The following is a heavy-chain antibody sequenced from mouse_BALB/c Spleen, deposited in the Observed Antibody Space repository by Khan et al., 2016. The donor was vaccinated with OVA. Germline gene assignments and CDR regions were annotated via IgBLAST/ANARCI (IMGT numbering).Heavy chain of an antibody. CDR3: ARSGYGFGAY. Sequence: QVQLQQSGAELVRPGTSLKVSCKASGYAFSDYLIEWLKQRPGQGLEWIGMINPESGDTKFNEKFKAKAALTADKSSRTAYMQLSSLTSDDSAVYCCARSGYGFGAYWGQGTLVTVSA. V-gene: IGHV1-54*01. CDR1: GYAFSDYL. J-gene: IGHJ3*01. CDR2: INPESGDT. D-gene: IGHD3-2*02.